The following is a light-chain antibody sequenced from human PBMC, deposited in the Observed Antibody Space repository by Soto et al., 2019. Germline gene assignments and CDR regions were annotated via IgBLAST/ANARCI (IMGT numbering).Light chain of an antibody. CDR2: AAS. CDR3: QQSYSTSWT. Sequence: DIQMTQSPSSLSASVGDRVTITCRASQSISSYLNWYQQKPGKAPKLLIYAASSLQSGVPSRFSGSGYRTDFTLTISSLQPEDFATYYCQQSYSTSWTFGQGTNVEIK. V-gene: IGKV1-39*01. CDR1: QSISSY. J-gene: IGKJ1*01.